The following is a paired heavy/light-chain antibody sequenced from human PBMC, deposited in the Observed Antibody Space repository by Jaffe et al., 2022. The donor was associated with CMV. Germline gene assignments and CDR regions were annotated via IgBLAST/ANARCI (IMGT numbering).Light chain of an antibody. V-gene: IGLV6-57*04. CDR2: EDN. J-gene: IGLJ2*01. CDR1: SGSIASNY. CDR3: QSYDSSNRVV. Sequence: NFMLTQPHSVSESPGKTVTISCTRSSGSIASNYVQWYQQRPGSAPTTVIYEDNQRPSGVPDRFSGSIDSSSNSASLTISGLKTEDEADYYCQSYDSSNRVVFGGGTKLTVL.
Heavy chain of an antibody. CDR2: ISAYNGNT. J-gene: IGHJ2*01. D-gene: IGHD3-22*01. CDR1: GYTFTSYG. V-gene: IGHV1-18*04. CDR3: ARSGGYYDSSGYYQSYWYFDL. Sequence: QVQLVQSGAEVKKPGASVKVSCKASGYTFTSYGISWVRQAPGQGLEWMGWISAYNGNTNYAQKLQGRVTMTTDTSTSTAYMELRSLRSDDTAVYYCARSGGYYDSSGYYQSYWYFDLWGRGTLVTVSS.